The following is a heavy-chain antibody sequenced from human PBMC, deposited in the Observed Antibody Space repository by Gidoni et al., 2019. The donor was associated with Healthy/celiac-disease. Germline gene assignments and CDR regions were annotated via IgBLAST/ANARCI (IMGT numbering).Heavy chain of an antibody. CDR1: GYPFTSYY. CDR2: INPSGGST. D-gene: IGHD6-13*01. J-gene: IGHJ5*02. V-gene: IGHV1-46*01. CDR3: ARDQQQLVRGNWFDP. Sequence: QVQLVQSGAEVKKPGASVKVSGKAAGYPFTSYYMHWVRQAPGQGLEWMGIINPSGGSTSYAQKFQGRVTMTRDTSTSTVYMELSSLRSEDTAVYYCARDQQQLVRGNWFDPWGQGTLVTVSS.